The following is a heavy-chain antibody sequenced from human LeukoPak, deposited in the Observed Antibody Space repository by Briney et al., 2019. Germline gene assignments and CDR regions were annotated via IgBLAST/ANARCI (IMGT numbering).Heavy chain of an antibody. Sequence: SETLSLTCTVSGDSISSSSYYWGWIRQPPGKGLEWIGSIYNSGSTYYNPSLKSRVTISVDTSKNQFPLNLYSVTAADAAVYYCARNHYGSGINWFDPWGQGTLVTVSS. CDR2: IYNSGST. CDR1: GDSISSSSYY. V-gene: IGHV4-39*01. J-gene: IGHJ5*02. D-gene: IGHD3-10*01. CDR3: ARNHYGSGINWFDP.